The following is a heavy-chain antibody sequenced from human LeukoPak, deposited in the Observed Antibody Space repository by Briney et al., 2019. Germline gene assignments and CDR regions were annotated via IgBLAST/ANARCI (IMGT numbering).Heavy chain of an antibody. D-gene: IGHD4-17*01. CDR1: GFTFSSYS. V-gene: IGHV3-21*01. J-gene: IGHJ6*02. CDR2: ISSSSSYI. CDR3: ASHYGATYYYGMDV. Sequence: GGSLRLSCAASGFTFSSYSKNWVRQAPGKGLEWVSSISSSSSYIYYADSVKGRFTISRDNAKNSLYLQMNSLRAEDTAVYYCASHYGATYYYGMDVWGQGTTVTVSS.